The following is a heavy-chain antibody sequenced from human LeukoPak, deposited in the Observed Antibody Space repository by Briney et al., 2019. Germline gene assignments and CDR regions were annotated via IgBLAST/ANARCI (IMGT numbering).Heavy chain of an antibody. D-gene: IGHD3-10*01. V-gene: IGHV4-34*01. Sequence: SETLSFTCAVYGGSFSGYYWSWIRQPPGKGLEWIGEINHSGSTNYNPSLKSRVTISVDTSKNQFSLKLSSVTAADTAVYYCARKGVIHYYGSGSYVYWGQGTLVTVSS. J-gene: IGHJ4*02. CDR1: GGSFSGYY. CDR3: ARKGVIHYYGSGSYVY. CDR2: INHSGST.